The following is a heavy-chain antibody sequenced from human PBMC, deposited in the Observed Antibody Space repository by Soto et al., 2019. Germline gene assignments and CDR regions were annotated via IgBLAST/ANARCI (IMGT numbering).Heavy chain of an antibody. CDR1: GGTFSSYA. D-gene: IGHD5-18*01. CDR2: IIPIFGTA. Sequence: SVKVSCKASGGTFSSYAISWVRQAPGQGLEWMGGIIPIFGTANYAQKFQGRVTITADESTSTAYMELSSLRSEDTAVYYCARVVDTAMVTPGYYYYGMDVWGQ. V-gene: IGHV1-69*13. CDR3: ARVVDTAMVTPGYYYYGMDV. J-gene: IGHJ6*02.